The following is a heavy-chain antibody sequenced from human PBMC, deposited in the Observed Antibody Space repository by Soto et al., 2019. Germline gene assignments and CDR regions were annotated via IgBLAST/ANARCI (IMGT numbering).Heavy chain of an antibody. V-gene: IGHV1-69*01. CDR2: SIPVFGTA. Sequence: QAQLEQSGGEVKKPGSSVKVSCKASRVAFSKFIVTWVRQAPGVGLEWVGGSIPVFGTANYAQKFQGRVTITADESTSTSYMEVNNLRSEDTAVYYCAKVRYSSPMGYYYGMDVWGQGTTVTVSS. D-gene: IGHD2-2*01. CDR3: AKVRYSSPMGYYYGMDV. J-gene: IGHJ6*02. CDR1: RVAFSKFI.